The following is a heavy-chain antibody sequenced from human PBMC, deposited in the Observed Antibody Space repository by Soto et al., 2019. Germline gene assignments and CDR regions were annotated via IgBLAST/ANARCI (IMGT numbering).Heavy chain of an antibody. J-gene: IGHJ6*02. V-gene: IGHV1-69*13. D-gene: IGHD6-13*01. CDR2: IIPIFGTA. CDR1: GGTFSSYA. Sequence: ASVKVSCKASGGTFSSYAISWVRQAPGQGLEWMGGIIPIFGTANYAQKFQGRVTITADESTSTAYMELSSLRSGDTAVYYCARYADSSSWDYYYYYGMDVWGQGTTVTVSS. CDR3: ARYADSSSWDYYYYYGMDV.